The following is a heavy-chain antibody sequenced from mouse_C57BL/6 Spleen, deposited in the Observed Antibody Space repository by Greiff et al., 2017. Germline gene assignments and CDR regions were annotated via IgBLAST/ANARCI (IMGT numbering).Heavy chain of an antibody. CDR2: IRNKANNHAT. CDR1: GFTFSDAW. Sequence: EVKLVESGGGLVQPGGSMKLSCAASGFTFSDAWMDWVRQSPEKGLEWVAEIRNKANNHATYYAESVKGRFTISRDESKSSVYLKMNSLRAEDTGIYSCTRGDYYAMDYWGQGTSVTVSS. V-gene: IGHV6-6*01. J-gene: IGHJ4*01. CDR3: TRGDYYAMDY.